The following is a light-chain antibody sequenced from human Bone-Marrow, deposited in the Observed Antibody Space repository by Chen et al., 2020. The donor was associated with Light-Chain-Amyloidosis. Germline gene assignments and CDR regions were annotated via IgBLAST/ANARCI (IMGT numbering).Light chain of an antibody. CDR2: DVS. Sequence: QSALTQPASVSGSPGQSITISSTGTAGDICDYNYVSWYQHHPGRAPQLLIYDVSNRPSGVSSPLSGSKSGNRASLTNSGIQAEDEADYYCGLDSDGNTLEAFGGGTKLTVL. V-gene: IGLV2-14*03. CDR3: GLDSDGNTLEA. CDR1: AGDICDYNY. J-gene: IGLJ3*02.